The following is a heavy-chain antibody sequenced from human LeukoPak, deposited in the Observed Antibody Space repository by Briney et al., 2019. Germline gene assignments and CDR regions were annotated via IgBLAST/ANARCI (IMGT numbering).Heavy chain of an antibody. D-gene: IGHD7-27*01. CDR3: ARQNWAFDY. V-gene: IGHV4-39*01. CDR2: IYYSGST. Sequence: PGGSLRLSCAASGFTVSSNYMSWIRQPPGKGLEWIGSIYYSGSTYYNPSLKSRVTISVDTSKNQFSLKLSSVTAADTAVYYCARQNWAFDYWGQGTLVTVSS. J-gene: IGHJ4*02. CDR1: GFTVSSNY.